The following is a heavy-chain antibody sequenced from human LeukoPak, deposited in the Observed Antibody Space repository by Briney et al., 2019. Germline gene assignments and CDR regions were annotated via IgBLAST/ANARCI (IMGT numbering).Heavy chain of an antibody. D-gene: IGHD5-12*01. CDR3: AREGGYSGYDWFNY. Sequence: GASVKVSCKASGGTFSSYAISWVRQAPGQGLEWMGGIIPIFGTANYAQKFQGRVTITADESTSTAYMELSSLRSEDTAVYYCAREGGYSGYDWFNYWGQGTLVTISS. CDR1: GGTFSSYA. V-gene: IGHV1-69*13. J-gene: IGHJ4*02. CDR2: IIPIFGTA.